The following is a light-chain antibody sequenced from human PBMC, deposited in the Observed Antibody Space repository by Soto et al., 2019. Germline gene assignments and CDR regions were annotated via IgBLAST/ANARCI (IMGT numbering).Light chain of an antibody. CDR3: QQRSNWPPVT. CDR2: GAS. Sequence: EIVLTHSPGTLSLSPGERATLSCRASRSVPNDYVSWYQHKPGQPPRLLVYGASSRATGIPARFSGSGSGTDFTLTISSLEPEDFAVYYCQQRSNWPPVTFGQGTRLEI. V-gene: IGKV3-11*01. CDR1: RSVPNDY. J-gene: IGKJ5*01.